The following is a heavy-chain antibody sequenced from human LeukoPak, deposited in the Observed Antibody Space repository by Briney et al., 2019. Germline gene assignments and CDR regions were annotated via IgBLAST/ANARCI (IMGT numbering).Heavy chain of an antibody. V-gene: IGHV4-4*07. D-gene: IGHD2-2*03. CDR1: GGSISSYY. CDR2: IYTSGST. Sequence: PSETLSLTCTVSGGSISSYYWSWIRQPAGKGLEWIGRIYTSGSTNYNPSLKSRVTISVDTSKNQFSLKLSSVTAADTAVYYCARVPTMDGPPRNWFDPWGQGTLVTVSS. J-gene: IGHJ5*02. CDR3: ARVPTMDGPPRNWFDP.